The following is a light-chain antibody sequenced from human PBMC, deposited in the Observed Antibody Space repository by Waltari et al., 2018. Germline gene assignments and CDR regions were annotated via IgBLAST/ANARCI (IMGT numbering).Light chain of an antibody. J-gene: IGKJ4*01. V-gene: IGKV3-15*01. CDR1: QSIHDN. Sequence: EVVMTQSPATLSVSPGERVTLSCRASQSIHDNLAWYQHRPGQAPRPLIYGASTRAPDSPGRFVGGGSGTEFTLTIRSLQSEDSAVYYCQQYNVWPPLTFGGGTKVEIK. CDR2: GAS. CDR3: QQYNVWPPLT.